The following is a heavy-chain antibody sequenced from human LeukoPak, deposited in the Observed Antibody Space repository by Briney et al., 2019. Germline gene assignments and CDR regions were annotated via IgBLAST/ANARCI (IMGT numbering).Heavy chain of an antibody. CDR2: IYSDNT. V-gene: IGHV3-66*04. J-gene: IGHJ2*01. Sequence: PGGSLRLSCAASGFTFSSYSMNWVRQAPGKGLEWVSFIYSDNTHYSDSVKGRFTISRDNSKNTLYLQMNSLRAEDTAVYYCARQDPPSRREPHWYFDLWGRGTLVTVSS. CDR3: ARQDPPSRREPHWYFDL. CDR1: GFTFSSYS. D-gene: IGHD1-26*01.